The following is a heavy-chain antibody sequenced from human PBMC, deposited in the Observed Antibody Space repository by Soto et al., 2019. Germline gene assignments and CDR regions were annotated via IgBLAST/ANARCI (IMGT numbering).Heavy chain of an antibody. CDR3: ARTTAYYFEF. Sequence: GEPLKIYCKGSGYSFSTYWIGWVRQMPGKGLEWMGNIYPGDSDTRYSPSFQGQVTISADNSIRTAFLQWSSLKASDTAIYYCARTTAYYFEFWRQGPQVT. D-gene: IGHD2-21*02. CDR2: IYPGDSDT. V-gene: IGHV5-51*01. J-gene: IGHJ4*02. CDR1: GYSFSTYW.